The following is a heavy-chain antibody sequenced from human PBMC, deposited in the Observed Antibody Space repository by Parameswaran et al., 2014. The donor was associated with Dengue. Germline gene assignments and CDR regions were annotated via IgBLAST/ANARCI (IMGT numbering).Heavy chain of an antibody. V-gene: IGHV4-34*01. Sequence: PGKGLEWIGEINHSGSTNYNPSLKSRVTISVDTSKNQFSLKLSSVTAADTAVYYCARDTDKDYSSFYGMDVWGQGTTVTVSS. CDR3: ARDTDKDYSSFYGMDV. CDR2: INHSGST. D-gene: IGHD4-11*01. J-gene: IGHJ6*02.